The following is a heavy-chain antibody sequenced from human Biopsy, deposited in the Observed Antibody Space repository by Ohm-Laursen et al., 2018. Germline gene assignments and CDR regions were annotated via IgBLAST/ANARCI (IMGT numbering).Heavy chain of an antibody. CDR2: ISWNSNNI. V-gene: IGHV3-9*01. D-gene: IGHD6-19*01. CDR3: AKDTFADLRGPSGWYGVDY. Sequence: SLRLSCTASGFTFNDYAMHWVRQAPGKGLEWVTGISWNSNNIVYADSVKGRFAISRDNARNSLYLQIKSLRTEDTAFYYCAKDTFADLRGPSGWYGVDYWGQGTMVTVSS. CDR1: GFTFNDYA. J-gene: IGHJ4*02.